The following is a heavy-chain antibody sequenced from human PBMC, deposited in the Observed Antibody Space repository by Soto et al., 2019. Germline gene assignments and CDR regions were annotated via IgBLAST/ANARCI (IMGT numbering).Heavy chain of an antibody. Sequence: QITLKESGPTLVKPTQTLTLTCTFSGFSLNSRGVGVGWIRQPPGKALEWLALIYWDEDKHFSPSLKSRLTLTTDTSKNQVVLTMTNMDPVDTGTYYGAHLGIIGMTSWFDPWGQGTLVTVSS. CDR2: IYWDEDK. V-gene: IGHV2-5*02. CDR1: GFSLNSRGVG. CDR3: AHLGIIGMTSWFDP. J-gene: IGHJ5*02. D-gene: IGHD1-20*01.